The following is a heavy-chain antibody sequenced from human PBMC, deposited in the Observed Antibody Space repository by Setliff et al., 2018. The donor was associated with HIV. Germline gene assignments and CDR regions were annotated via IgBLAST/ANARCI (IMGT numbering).Heavy chain of an antibody. CDR1: GFTFGDYA. Sequence: PGGSLRLSCRASGFTFGDYALHCVRQAPGKGLEWVAAVSYDGSKTYYADSVKGRFTLSRDNSKDTAFLQMNSLTIKDTGVYYCARDPRVDAFDLWGRGTVVTVS. CDR3: ARDPRVDAFDL. CDR2: VSYDGSKT. V-gene: IGHV3-30*04. J-gene: IGHJ3*01.